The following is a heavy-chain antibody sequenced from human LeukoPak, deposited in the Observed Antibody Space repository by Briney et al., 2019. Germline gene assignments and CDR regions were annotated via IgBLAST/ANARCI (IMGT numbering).Heavy chain of an antibody. D-gene: IGHD6-19*01. CDR2: INTNTGNP. V-gene: IGHV7-4-1*02. Sequence: ASVKVSCKASGYTFTGYGISWVRQAPGQGLEWMGWINTNTGNPTYAQGFTGRFVFSLDTSVSTAYLQISSLKAEDTAVYYCARVRYSSGWLHDYWGQGTLVTVSS. CDR1: GYTFTGYG. CDR3: ARVRYSSGWLHDY. J-gene: IGHJ4*02.